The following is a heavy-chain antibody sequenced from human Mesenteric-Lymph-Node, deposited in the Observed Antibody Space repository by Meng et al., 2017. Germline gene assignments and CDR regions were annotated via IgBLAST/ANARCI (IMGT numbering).Heavy chain of an antibody. CDR1: GYSVSGNSAA. V-gene: IGHV6-1*01. CDR2: TYYRSKWYN. D-gene: IGHD3-22*01. Sequence: QVQLQQSGPGPVKPCQTLSLPCAISGYSVSGNSAAWNWIRQSPSRGLEWLGRTYYRSKWYNDYAVSVKSRITINPDTSKNQFSLQLNSVTPEDTAVYYCARDSSSSAYSPFDYWGQGTLVTVSS. CDR3: ARDSSSSAYSPFDY. J-gene: IGHJ4*02.